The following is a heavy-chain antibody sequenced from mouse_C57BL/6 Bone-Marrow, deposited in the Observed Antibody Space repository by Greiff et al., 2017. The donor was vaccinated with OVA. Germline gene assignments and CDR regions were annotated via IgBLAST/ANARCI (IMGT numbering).Heavy chain of an antibody. J-gene: IGHJ1*03. CDR2: ISSGGSYT. CDR3: ARRGYYSNFRGYFDV. Sequence: EVQVVESGGDLVKPGGSLKLSCAASGFTFSSYGMSWVRQTPDKRLEWVATISSGGSYTYYPDSVKGRFTISRDNAKNTLYLQMSSLKSEDTAMYYCARRGYYSNFRGYFDVWGTGTTVTVSS. D-gene: IGHD2-5*01. CDR1: GFTFSSYG. V-gene: IGHV5-6*01.